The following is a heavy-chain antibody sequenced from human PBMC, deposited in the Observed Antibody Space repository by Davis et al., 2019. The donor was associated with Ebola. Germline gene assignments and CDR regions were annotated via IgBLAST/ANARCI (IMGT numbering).Heavy chain of an antibody. J-gene: IGHJ5*02. CDR3: ARERIATRLFDP. CDR2: ISGSGGNT. D-gene: IGHD6-6*01. Sequence: GESLKISCTDSVITFSSYAMTWVRQAPGKGLEWVSAISGSGGNTYYADSVKGRFTISRDNSKNTLYLQMNSLRAEDTAVYYCARERIATRLFDPWGQGTLVTVSS. V-gene: IGHV3-23*01. CDR1: VITFSSYA.